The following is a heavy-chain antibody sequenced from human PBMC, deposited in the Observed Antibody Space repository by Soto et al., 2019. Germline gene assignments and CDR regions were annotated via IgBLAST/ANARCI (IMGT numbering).Heavy chain of an antibody. CDR3: AREPVEMATTIDY. D-gene: IGHD5-12*01. J-gene: IGHJ4*02. Sequence: PSETLSLTCTVSGGSISSGGYYWSWIRQHPGKGLEWIGYIYYSGSTYYNPSLKSRVTISVDTSKNQFSLKLSSVTAADTAVYYCAREPVEMATTIDYWGQGTLVTVSS. CDR2: IYYSGST. V-gene: IGHV4-31*03. CDR1: GGSISSGGYY.